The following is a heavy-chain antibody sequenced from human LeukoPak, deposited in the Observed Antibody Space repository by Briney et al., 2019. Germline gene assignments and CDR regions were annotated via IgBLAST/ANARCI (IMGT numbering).Heavy chain of an antibody. Sequence: GGSLRLSCAASGFTFDDYAMHWVRQAPGKGLEWVSGISWNSGSIGYADSVKGRFTISRDNAKNSLYLQMNSLRAEDTALYYCAKDDSGYYYVDGAFDICGQGTMVTVSS. J-gene: IGHJ3*02. D-gene: IGHD3-22*01. V-gene: IGHV3-9*01. CDR3: AKDDSGYYYVDGAFDI. CDR2: ISWNSGSI. CDR1: GFTFDDYA.